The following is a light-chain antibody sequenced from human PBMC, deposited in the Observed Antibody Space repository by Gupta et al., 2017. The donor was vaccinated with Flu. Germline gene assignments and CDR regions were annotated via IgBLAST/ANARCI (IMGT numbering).Light chain of an antibody. V-gene: IGLV2-14*01. CDR2: DVT. Sequence: QSDPTQPASVSASPGQSLTISCTGTSSDVGTYKYFSWYQQHPGKVPKLMIYDVTNRPSGVSNRFSGSKSGNTASLIISGLQGEDDADYYCSSYAAIGAWVFGGGTKLTVL. J-gene: IGLJ3*02. CDR3: SSYAAIGAWV. CDR1: SSDVGTYKY.